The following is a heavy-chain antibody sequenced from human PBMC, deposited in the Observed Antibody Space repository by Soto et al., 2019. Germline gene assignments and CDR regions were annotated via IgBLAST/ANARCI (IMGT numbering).Heavy chain of an antibody. V-gene: IGHV1-69*13. CDR1: GGTFSSYA. Sequence: SVKVSCKASGGTFSSYAISWVRQAPGQGLEWMGGIIPIFGTANYAQKFQGRVTITADESTSTAYMELSSLRSEDTAVYYCARLPRQYYYDSSGYWGAFDIWGQGTMV. J-gene: IGHJ3*02. CDR3: ARLPRQYYYDSSGYWGAFDI. CDR2: IIPIFGTA. D-gene: IGHD3-22*01.